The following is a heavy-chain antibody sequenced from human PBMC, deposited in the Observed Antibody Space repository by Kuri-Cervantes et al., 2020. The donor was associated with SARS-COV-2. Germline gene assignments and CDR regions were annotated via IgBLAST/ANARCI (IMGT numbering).Heavy chain of an antibody. CDR3: ARGGGYDFWSGFDY. CDR2: ISYDGSNK. V-gene: IGHV3-30-3*01. CDR1: GFTFSSYA. D-gene: IGHD3-3*01. J-gene: IGHJ4*02. Sequence: GGSLRLSCAASGFTFSSYAMHWVRQAPGKGLEWVAVISYDGSNKYYADSVKGRFTISRDNSKNTLYLQMNSLRAEDTAVYYCARGGGYDFWSGFDYRGQGTLVTVSS.